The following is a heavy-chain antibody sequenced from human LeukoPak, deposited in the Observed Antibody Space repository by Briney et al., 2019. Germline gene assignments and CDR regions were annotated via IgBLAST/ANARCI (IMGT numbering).Heavy chain of an antibody. V-gene: IGHV4-61*01. CDR2: IYYSGST. D-gene: IGHD2-15*01. CDR1: GGSISSSSYY. CDR3: ARLDSPPPGDAFDI. Sequence: PSETLSLTCTVSGGSISSSSYYWSWIRQPPGKGLEWIGYIYYSGSTNYNPSLKSRVTISVDTSKNQFALKLNSVPAADTAVYYCARLDSPPPGDAFDIWGQGTLVTVSS. J-gene: IGHJ3*02.